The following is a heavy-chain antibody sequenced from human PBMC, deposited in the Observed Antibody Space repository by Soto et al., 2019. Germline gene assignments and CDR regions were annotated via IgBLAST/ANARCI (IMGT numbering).Heavy chain of an antibody. D-gene: IGHD3-10*01. Sequence: GGSLRLSCAASGFTFSGYGMHWVRQAPGKGLEWVAVISYDGSNKYYADSVKGRFTISRDNSKNTLYLQMNSLRAEDTAVYYCAKHRITDFNWGQGTLVTVSS. CDR3: AKHRITDFN. V-gene: IGHV3-30*18. CDR2: ISYDGSNK. J-gene: IGHJ4*02. CDR1: GFTFSGYG.